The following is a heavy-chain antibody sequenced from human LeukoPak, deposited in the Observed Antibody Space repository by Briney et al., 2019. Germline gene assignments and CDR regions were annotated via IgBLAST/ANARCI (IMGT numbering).Heavy chain of an antibody. D-gene: IGHD4-11*01. CDR3: ARDFWLGHDYSLNWFDP. CDR1: GGSFRGYY. V-gene: IGHV4-59*01. Sequence: SETLSLTCAVYGGSFRGYYWSWIRQPPGKGLEWIGYIYNSGSTNYNPSLKSRVTISVDTSKNQFSLKLSSVTAADTAVYYCARDFWLGHDYSLNWFDPWGQGTLVTVSS. CDR2: IYNSGST. J-gene: IGHJ5*02.